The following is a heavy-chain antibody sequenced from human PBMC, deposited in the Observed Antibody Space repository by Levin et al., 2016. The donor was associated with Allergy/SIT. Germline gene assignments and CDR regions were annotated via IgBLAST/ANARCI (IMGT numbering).Heavy chain of an antibody. V-gene: IGHV3-11*05. D-gene: IGHD1-26*01. J-gene: IGHJ4*02. CDR3: ARDGYSSPFDS. Sequence: SVKGRFTISRDNAKNSLYLQMNNLRDEDTAVYYCARDGYSSPFDSWGQGTLVTVSS.